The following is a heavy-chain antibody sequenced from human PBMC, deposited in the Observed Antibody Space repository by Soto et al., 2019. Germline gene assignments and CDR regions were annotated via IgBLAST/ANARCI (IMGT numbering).Heavy chain of an antibody. CDR2: IDPSDSYT. V-gene: IGHV5-10-1*01. CDR3: ARIVDTAMEPDY. J-gene: IGHJ4*02. D-gene: IGHD5-18*01. Sequence: GESLKISCNGSGYSFTSYWISWVRQMPGKGLEWMGRIDPSDSYTNYSPSFQGHVTISADKSISTAYLQWSSLKASDTAMYYCARIVDTAMEPDYWGQGTLVTVSS. CDR1: GYSFTSYW.